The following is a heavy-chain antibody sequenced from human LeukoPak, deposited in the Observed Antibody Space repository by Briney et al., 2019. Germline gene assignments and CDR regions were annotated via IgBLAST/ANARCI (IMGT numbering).Heavy chain of an antibody. D-gene: IGHD3-22*01. CDR3: ARNFDKNAFDI. V-gene: IGHV4-59*08. J-gene: IGHJ3*02. CDR2: IYYSGST. Sequence: SSETLSLTCTVSGGSISSYYWSWIRQPPGKGLEWIGYIYYSGSTNYNPSLKSRVTISADTSKNQFSLKLSSVTAADTAVYYRARNFDKNAFDIWGQGTMVTVSS. CDR1: GGSISSYY.